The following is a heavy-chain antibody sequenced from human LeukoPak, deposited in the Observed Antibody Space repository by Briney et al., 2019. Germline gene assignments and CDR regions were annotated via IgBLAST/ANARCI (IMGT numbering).Heavy chain of an antibody. CDR1: GFTFSSYS. CDR3: ARGGYSYGAGETYYYYYGMDV. J-gene: IGHJ6*02. V-gene: IGHV3-48*01. D-gene: IGHD5-18*01. Sequence: AGGSLRLSCAASGFTFSSYSMNWVRQAPGKGLEWVSYISSSSSTIYYADSVKGRFTISRDNAKNSLYLQMSSLRAEDTAVYYCARGGYSYGAGETYYYYYGMDVWGQGTTVTVSS. CDR2: ISSSSSTI.